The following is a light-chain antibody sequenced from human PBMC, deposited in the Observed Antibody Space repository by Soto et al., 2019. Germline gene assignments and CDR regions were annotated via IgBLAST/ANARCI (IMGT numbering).Light chain of an antibody. V-gene: IGLV2-23*01. J-gene: IGLJ2*01. CDR3: CSYAGSSTLL. CDR2: EGS. Sequence: QSVLTQPASVSGSPGQSITISCTGTSSDVGGYNLVSWYQQHPGKTPELMIYEGSKRPSGVSNRFSGSKSGNTASLTISGLQAEDEADYYCCSYAGSSTLLFGGGTKLTVL. CDR1: SSDVGGYNL.